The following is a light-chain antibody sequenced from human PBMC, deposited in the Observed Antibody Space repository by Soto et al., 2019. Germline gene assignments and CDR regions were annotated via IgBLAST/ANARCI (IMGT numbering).Light chain of an antibody. J-gene: IGKJ1*01. CDR2: GAS. V-gene: IGKV1-27*01. Sequence: DIQKTQSPSSLSASVGDRVTITCRASQGISSYLAWYQQKPGKVPQLLIHGASTLQSRGPSRFSGSGSGTDFTLVITSLQPEEVATYYGQQYNRAPRTFGQGTKVE. CDR3: QQYNRAPRT. CDR1: QGISSY.